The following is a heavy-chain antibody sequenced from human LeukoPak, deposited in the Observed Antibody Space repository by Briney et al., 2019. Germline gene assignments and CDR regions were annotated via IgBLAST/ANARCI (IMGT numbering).Heavy chain of an antibody. V-gene: IGHV4-59*01. Sequence: PSETLSLTCTVSGGSISSDYWSWIRQPPGKGLEWIGYIYYSGSTNYNPSLKSRVTISVDTSKNQFSLKLSSVTAADTAVYYCARGEGVVGATFHYWGQGTLVTVSS. D-gene: IGHD1-26*01. CDR2: IYYSGST. CDR3: ARGEGVVGATFHY. J-gene: IGHJ4*02. CDR1: GGSISSDY.